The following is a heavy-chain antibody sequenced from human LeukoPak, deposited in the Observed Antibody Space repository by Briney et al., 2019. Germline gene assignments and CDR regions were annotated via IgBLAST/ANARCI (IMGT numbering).Heavy chain of an antibody. CDR3: ARGRLGSSSSPYYYYYYMDV. V-gene: IGHV1-18*01. Sequence: GASVKVSCKASGYTFTSYGISWVRQAPGQGLEWMGWISAYNGNTNYAQKLQGRVTMTTDTSTSTAYMELRSLRSDDTAVYYCARGRLGSSSSPYYYYYYMDVWGKGTTVTVSS. J-gene: IGHJ6*03. CDR2: ISAYNGNT. CDR1: GYTFTSYG. D-gene: IGHD6-6*01.